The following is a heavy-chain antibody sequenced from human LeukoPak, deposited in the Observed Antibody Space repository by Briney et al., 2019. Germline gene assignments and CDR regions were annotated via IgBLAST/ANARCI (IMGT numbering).Heavy chain of an antibody. CDR3: ARDGFGDY. CDR1: GFTFSSYS. D-gene: IGHD3-10*01. J-gene: IGHJ4*02. CDR2: ISSSSSCT. V-gene: IGHV3-21*05. Sequence: PGGSLRLSCAASGFTFSSYSMNWVRQAPGKGLEWVSYISSSSSCTNYADSVKGRFTISRDNAKNSLYLQMNSLRAEDTAVYYCARDGFGDYWGQGTLVTVSS.